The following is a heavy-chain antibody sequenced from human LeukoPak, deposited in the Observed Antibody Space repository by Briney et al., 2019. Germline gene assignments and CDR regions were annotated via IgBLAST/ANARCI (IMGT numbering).Heavy chain of an antibody. CDR2: IYYSGST. Sequence: SETLSLTCAVYGGSFSGYYWSWIRQPPGKGLEWIGYIYYSGSTNYNPSLKSRVTISVDTSKNQFSLKLSSVTAADTAVYYCARGRDYYDIDWGQGTLVTVSS. CDR1: GGSFSGYY. CDR3: ARGRDYYDID. V-gene: IGHV4-59*01. D-gene: IGHD3-22*01. J-gene: IGHJ4*02.